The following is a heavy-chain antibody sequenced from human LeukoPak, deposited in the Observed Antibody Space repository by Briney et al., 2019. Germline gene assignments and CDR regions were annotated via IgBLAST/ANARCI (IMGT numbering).Heavy chain of an antibody. V-gene: IGHV3-23*01. CDR3: AKSHVSTATGTGRYFDY. D-gene: IGHD3-9*01. CDR1: GLAFRNYG. CDR2: ISVGSDVI. Sequence: PGGSLRLSCAASGLAFRNYGLSWVRQAPGKGLEWVSAISVGSDVIYYADSVKGRFAISRDNSKHTVYLQMDSLRAEDTAVYYCAKSHVSTATGTGRYFDYWGQGTLVTVSS. J-gene: IGHJ4*02.